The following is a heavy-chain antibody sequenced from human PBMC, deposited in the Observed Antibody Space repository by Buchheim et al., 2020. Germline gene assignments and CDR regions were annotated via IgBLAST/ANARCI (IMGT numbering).Heavy chain of an antibody. CDR1: GFTFSSYT. J-gene: IGHJ3*01. CDR3: ARKDDNSGLDASAFDL. V-gene: IGHV3-30-3*01. CDR2: MSHNGGN. D-gene: IGHD3-22*01. Sequence: QVQLVESGGGVVQHGRSLRLSCAASGFTFSSYTVHWVRQVPGKGLECVAQMSHNGGNDFADSVKGRFSISRANSKTTLYLQMNSLRAEDTAMYYCARKDDNSGLDASAFDLWGQGT.